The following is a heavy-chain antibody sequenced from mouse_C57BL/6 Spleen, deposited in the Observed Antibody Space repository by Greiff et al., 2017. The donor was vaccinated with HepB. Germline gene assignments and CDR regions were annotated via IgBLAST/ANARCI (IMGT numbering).Heavy chain of an antibody. CDR1: GFSFNTYA. J-gene: IGHJ3*01. CDR3: VDGGFAY. Sequence: DVHLVESGGGLVQPKGSLKLSCAASGFSFNTYAMNWVRQAPGKGLEWVARIRSKSNNYATYYADSVKDRFTISRDDSESMLYLQMNNLKTEDTAMYYCVDGGFAYWGQGTLVTVSA. V-gene: IGHV10-1*01. D-gene: IGHD2-3*01. CDR2: IRSKSNNYAT.